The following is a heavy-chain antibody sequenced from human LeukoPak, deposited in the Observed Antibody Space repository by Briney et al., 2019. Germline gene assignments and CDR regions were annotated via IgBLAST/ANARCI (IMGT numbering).Heavy chain of an antibody. Sequence: PGRSLRLPCAASGFTFDDYAMHWVRQAPGKGLEWVSGISWNSGTIGYADSVKGRFTISRDNAKNSLYLQMNSLRAEDTALYYCAKDLRSNFYYHMDVWGRGTTVTVCS. D-gene: IGHD4-11*01. CDR3: AKDLRSNFYYHMDV. CDR1: GFTFDDYA. V-gene: IGHV3-9*01. CDR2: ISWNSGTI. J-gene: IGHJ6*03.